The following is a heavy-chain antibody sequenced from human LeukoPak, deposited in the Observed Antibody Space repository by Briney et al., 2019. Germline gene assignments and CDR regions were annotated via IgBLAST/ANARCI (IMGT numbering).Heavy chain of an antibody. CDR3: ARSISSIAARYGGYYYYYMDV. Sequence: GESLKISCKGSGYSFTSYWIGWVRQMPGKGLEWMGIIYPGDSDTRYSPSFQGQVTISADKSISTAYLQWSSLKASDTAMYYCARSISSIAARYGGYYYYYMDVWGKGTTVTVSS. CDR1: GYSFTSYW. CDR2: IYPGDSDT. J-gene: IGHJ6*03. D-gene: IGHD6-6*01. V-gene: IGHV5-51*01.